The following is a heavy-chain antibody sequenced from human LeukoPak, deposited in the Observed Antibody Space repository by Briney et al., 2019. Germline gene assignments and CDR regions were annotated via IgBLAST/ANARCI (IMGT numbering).Heavy chain of an antibody. CDR2: INPNSGGT. J-gene: IGHJ5*02. V-gene: IGHV1-2*02. D-gene: IGHD6-13*01. CDR3: ARELVKGNWFDP. Sequence: GASVKVSCKASGYTFTGYYMHWVRQAPGQGLEWMGWINPNSGGTNYAQKFQGRVTMTRDTSISTAYMELGRLRSDDTAVYYCARELVKGNWFDPWGQGTLVTVSS. CDR1: GYTFTGYY.